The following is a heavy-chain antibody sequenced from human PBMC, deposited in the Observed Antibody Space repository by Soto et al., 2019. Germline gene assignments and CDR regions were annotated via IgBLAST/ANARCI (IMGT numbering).Heavy chain of an antibody. CDR3: AKAPPQYCSGGSCYYFMGAEYFQH. CDR2: ISGSGGST. J-gene: IGHJ1*01. D-gene: IGHD2-15*01. Sequence: EVQLLESGGGLVQPGGSLRLSCAASGFTFSSYAMSWVRQAPGKGLEWVSAISGSGGSTYYADSVKGRFTISRDNSKNTLYLQMNSLRAEDTAVYYCAKAPPQYCSGGSCYYFMGAEYFQHWGQGTLVTVSS. CDR1: GFTFSSYA. V-gene: IGHV3-23*01.